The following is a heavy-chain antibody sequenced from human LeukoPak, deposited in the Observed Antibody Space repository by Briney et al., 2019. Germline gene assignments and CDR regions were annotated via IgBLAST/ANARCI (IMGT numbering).Heavy chain of an antibody. D-gene: IGHD3-10*01. Sequence: SETLSLTCTVSGGSISSYYWSWIWQPAGKGLEWIGRIYTSGSTNYNPSLKSRVTMSVDTSKNQFSLKLSSVTAADTAVYYCARETMITMVRGVINWFDPWGQGTLVTVSS. J-gene: IGHJ5*02. CDR2: IYTSGST. CDR1: GGSISSYY. V-gene: IGHV4-4*07. CDR3: ARETMITMVRGVINWFDP.